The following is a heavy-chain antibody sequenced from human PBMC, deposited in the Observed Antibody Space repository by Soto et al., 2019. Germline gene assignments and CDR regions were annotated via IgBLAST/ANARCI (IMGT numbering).Heavy chain of an antibody. CDR2: ISSSSSTI. D-gene: IGHD3-22*01. J-gene: IGHJ5*02. V-gene: IGHV3-48*02. Sequence: TGGSLRLSCAASGFTFSSYDMNWVRQAPGKGLEWVSYISSSSSTIYYADSVKGRFTISRDNAKNSLYLQMNSLRDEDTAVYYCARGADYDSSGIRLNWFDPWGQGTLVTVSS. CDR1: GFTFSSYD. CDR3: ARGADYDSSGIRLNWFDP.